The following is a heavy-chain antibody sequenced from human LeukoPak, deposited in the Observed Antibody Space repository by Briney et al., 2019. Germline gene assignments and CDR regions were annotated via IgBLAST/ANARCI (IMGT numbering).Heavy chain of an antibody. CDR2: INHSGST. D-gene: IGHD3-22*01. Sequence: SETLSLTCAVYGGSFSGYYWSWIRQPPGKGLEWIGEINHSGSTNYNPSLKSRVTTSVDTSKNQFSLKLSSVTAADTAVYYCARLREYYYDSSGYWDFDYWGQGTLVTVSS. CDR3: ARLREYYYDSSGYWDFDY. V-gene: IGHV4-34*01. J-gene: IGHJ4*02. CDR1: GGSFSGYY.